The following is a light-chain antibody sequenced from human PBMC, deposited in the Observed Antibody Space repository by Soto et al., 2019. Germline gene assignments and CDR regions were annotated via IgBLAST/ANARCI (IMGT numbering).Light chain of an antibody. CDR3: QQYGSSPQT. CDR1: ESVASDY. Sequence: EIVLTQSPGTLSLSPGERATLSCRASESVASDYLAWHQQKPGQAPRLIIFGASSRATGIPDRFSGSGSGTEFTLAISRLEPEDFAVYYCQQYGSSPQTFGQGTKVEIK. CDR2: GAS. J-gene: IGKJ1*01. V-gene: IGKV3-20*01.